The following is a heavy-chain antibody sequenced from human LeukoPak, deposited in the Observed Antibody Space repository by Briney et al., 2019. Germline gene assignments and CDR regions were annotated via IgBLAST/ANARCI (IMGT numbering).Heavy chain of an antibody. CDR2: FDPEDGET. D-gene: IGHD3-22*01. J-gene: IGHJ5*02. CDR3: ATWVYYYDSSGGWFDP. V-gene: IGHV1-24*01. Sequence: ASVKVSCKVSGYTLTELSMHWVRQAPGKGLEWMGGFDPEDGETIYAQKFQGRVTMTEDTSTDTAYTELSSLRSEDAAVYYCATWVYYYDSSGGWFDPWGQGTLVTVSS. CDR1: GYTLTELS.